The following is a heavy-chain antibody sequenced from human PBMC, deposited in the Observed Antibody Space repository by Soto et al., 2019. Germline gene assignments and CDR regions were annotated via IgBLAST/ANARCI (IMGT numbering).Heavy chain of an antibody. CDR2: IYYSGST. Sequence: TLSLTCTVSGGSISSYYWSWSRQPPGKGLEWIGYIYYSGSTNYNPSLKSRVTISVDTSKSQFSLKLSSVTAADTAVYYCARVSPTVLHYFDYWGQGTLVTVSS. J-gene: IGHJ4*02. CDR1: GGSISSYY. V-gene: IGHV4-59*01. D-gene: IGHD4-17*01. CDR3: ARVSPTVLHYFDY.